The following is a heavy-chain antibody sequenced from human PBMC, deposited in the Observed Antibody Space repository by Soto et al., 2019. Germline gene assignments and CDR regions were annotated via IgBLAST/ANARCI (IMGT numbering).Heavy chain of an antibody. V-gene: IGHV3-11*05. J-gene: IGHJ4*02. CDR3: ARVSYGSFDY. CDR2: ISGSSSYP. D-gene: IGHD3-10*01. Sequence: GGSLRLSCTVSGFTFNSHAMSWVRQAPGKGLEWVSHISGSSSYPNYADSVKGRFTISRDNAKNSLYLQMNSLRAEDTAVYYCARVSYGSFDYWGQGTLVTVSS. CDR1: GFTFNSHA.